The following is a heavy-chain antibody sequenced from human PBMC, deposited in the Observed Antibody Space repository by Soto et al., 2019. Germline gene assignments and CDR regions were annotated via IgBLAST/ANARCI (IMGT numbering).Heavy chain of an antibody. CDR3: ARSQLTSLIDY. CDR2: INHSGST. Sequence: SETLSLTCAVYGGSFSGYYWSWIRQPPGKGLEWIGEINHSGSTNYNPSLKSRVTISVDKSKNQFSLKLSSVTAADTAVYYCARSQLTSLIDYWGQGTLVTVSS. D-gene: IGHD6-6*01. V-gene: IGHV4-34*01. CDR1: GGSFSGYY. J-gene: IGHJ4*02.